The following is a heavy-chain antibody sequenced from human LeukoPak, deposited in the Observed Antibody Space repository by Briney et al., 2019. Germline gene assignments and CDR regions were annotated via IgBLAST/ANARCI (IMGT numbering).Heavy chain of an antibody. CDR3: ATETNGRHYDY. Sequence: GGSLRLSCTTSGLTFSTSGFNWVRQAPGKGLEWVASIGPTGFDRYHADSIKGRFTISRHNANNFLYLQMDSLRAEDTAVYYCATETNGRHYDYWGQGTLLTVSS. J-gene: IGHJ4*02. CDR1: GLTFSTSG. CDR2: IGPTGFDR. D-gene: IGHD1-14*01. V-gene: IGHV3-21*06.